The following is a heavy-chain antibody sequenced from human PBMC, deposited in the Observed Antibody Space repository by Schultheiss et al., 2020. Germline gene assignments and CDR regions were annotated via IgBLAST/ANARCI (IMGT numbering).Heavy chain of an antibody. J-gene: IGHJ3*02. CDR3: ARGASQHESVGNDAFDI. CDR1: GFTFSSYA. D-gene: IGHD1-26*01. V-gene: IGHV3-30-3*01. CDR2: ISYDGSNK. Sequence: GESLKISCAASGFTFSSYAMHWVRQAPGKGLEWVAVISYDGSNKYYADSVKGRFTISRDNSKNTLYLQMNSLRAEDTAVYYCARGASQHESVGNDAFDIWGQGTMVTV.